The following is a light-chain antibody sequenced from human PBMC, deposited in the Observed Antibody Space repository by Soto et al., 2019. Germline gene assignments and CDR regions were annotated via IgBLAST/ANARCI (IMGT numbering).Light chain of an antibody. J-gene: IGLJ3*02. Sequence: QAVVTQPPSVSGAPGQRVTISCTGSSSNIGAGYDVHWYRQLPGTAPKLLIYTNTNRPSGVPDRFSGSKSGASASLAIAGLQDADEADYYCQSYDSSLSAVLFGGGTKLTVL. V-gene: IGLV1-40*03. CDR1: SSNIGAGYD. CDR2: TNT. CDR3: QSYDSSLSAVL.